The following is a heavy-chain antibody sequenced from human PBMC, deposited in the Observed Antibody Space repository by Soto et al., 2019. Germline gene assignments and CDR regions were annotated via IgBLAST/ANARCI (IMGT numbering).Heavy chain of an antibody. CDR2: IYWDDDK. D-gene: IGHD6-13*01. Sequence: SGPTLVNPTQTLTLTCTFSALSLSTSGLGVGWIRQPPGKALECLALIYWDDDKRYSPSLKSRLTITKDTSKNQVVLTMTNMDPVDTATYYWADLYSSSWVCDNWGQETRLIASS. J-gene: IGHJ4*02. CDR3: ADLYSSSWVCDN. V-gene: IGHV2-5*02. CDR1: ALSLSTSGLG.